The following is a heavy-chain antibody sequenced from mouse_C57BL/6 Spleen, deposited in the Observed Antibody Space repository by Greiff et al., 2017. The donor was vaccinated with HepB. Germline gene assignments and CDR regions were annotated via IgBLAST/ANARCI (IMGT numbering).Heavy chain of an antibody. CDR3: AREANGGYYAMDY. J-gene: IGHJ4*01. V-gene: IGHV1-22*01. Sequence: EVQLQQSGPELVKPGASVKMSCKASGYTFTDYNMHWVKQSHGKSLEWIGYINPNNGGTSYNQKFKGKATLTVNKSSSTAYMELRSLTSGDSAVYYCAREANGGYYAMDYWGQGTSVTVSS. D-gene: IGHD4-1*01. CDR2: INPNNGGT. CDR1: GYTFTDYN.